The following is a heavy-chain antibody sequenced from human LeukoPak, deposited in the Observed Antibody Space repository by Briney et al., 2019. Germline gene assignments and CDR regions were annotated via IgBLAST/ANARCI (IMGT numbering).Heavy chain of an antibody. J-gene: IGHJ4*02. Sequence: SETLSLTCTVSGGSISSYYWSWIRQPAGKGLEWIGRIYTSGSTNYNPSLKSRVTMSVDTSNNQFSLKLSSVTAADTAVYYCASSTSSSGWYYFDYWGQGTLVTVSS. D-gene: IGHD6-19*01. CDR1: GGSISSYY. CDR3: ASSTSSSGWYYFDY. V-gene: IGHV4-4*07. CDR2: IYTSGST.